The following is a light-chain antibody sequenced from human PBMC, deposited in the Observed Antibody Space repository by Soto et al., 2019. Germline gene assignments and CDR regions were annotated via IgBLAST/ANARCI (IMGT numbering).Light chain of an antibody. V-gene: IGKV1-39*01. CDR1: QSISSY. CDR2: AAS. J-gene: IGKJ1*01. CDR3: QQTDSFPRT. Sequence: DIQMTQSPSSLSASVGDRVTITCRASQSISSYLNWYQHKPGKAPKLLIYAASSLQTGVPSRFSGSRSGTDFALTISSLQRDDFATYYCQQTDSFPRTVGQGTKVDSK.